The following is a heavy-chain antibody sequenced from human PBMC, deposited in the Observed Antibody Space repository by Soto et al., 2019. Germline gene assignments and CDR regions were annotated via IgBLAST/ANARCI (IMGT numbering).Heavy chain of an antibody. J-gene: IGHJ6*02. Sequence: QVQLVQSRAEVKEPGDSVRVSCEASGYTFTAYYIHWVRRAPGQGLEWMGWINPKFGDTTYAQDFQGRVSVTRDMYISTVYMELSRLTSADTAIYYCARNMDYYYGPGSGNGHGVWGQGTTVTVFS. CDR3: ARNMDYYYGPGSGNGHGV. CDR1: GYTFTAYY. CDR2: INPKFGDT. D-gene: IGHD3-10*01. V-gene: IGHV1-2*02.